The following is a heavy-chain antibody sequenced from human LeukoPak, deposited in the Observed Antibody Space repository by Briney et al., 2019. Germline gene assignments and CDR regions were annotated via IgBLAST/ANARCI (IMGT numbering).Heavy chain of an antibody. D-gene: IGHD6-19*01. CDR3: ARARITVAGTMGCNDY. V-gene: IGHV4-34*01. CDR1: GGFFSGYY. J-gene: IGHJ4*02. CDR2: INHSGST. Sequence: SETLSLTCAVYGGFFSGYYWSWIRQPPGKGLEWIGEINHSGSTNYNPSLESRVTISVDTSKNQFSLKLSSVTAADTAVYYCARARITVAGTMGCNDYWGQGTLVTVSS.